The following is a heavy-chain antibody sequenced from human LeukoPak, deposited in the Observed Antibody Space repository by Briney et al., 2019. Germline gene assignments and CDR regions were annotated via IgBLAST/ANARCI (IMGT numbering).Heavy chain of an antibody. CDR3: ARGPYSNYGIPFDY. J-gene: IGHJ4*02. CDR1: GYTFTSYD. Sequence: ASVKVSCKASGYTFTSYDINWVRQATGQGLEWMGWMNPNSGNTGYAQKFQGRVTMTRNTSISTAYMELSSLRSEDTAAYYCARGPYSNYGIPFDYWGQGTLVTVSS. D-gene: IGHD4-11*01. V-gene: IGHV1-8*01. CDR2: MNPNSGNT.